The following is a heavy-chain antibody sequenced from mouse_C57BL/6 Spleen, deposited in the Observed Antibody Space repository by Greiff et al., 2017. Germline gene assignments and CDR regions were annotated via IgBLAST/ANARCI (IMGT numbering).Heavy chain of an antibody. CDR2: IDPSDSET. J-gene: IGHJ2*01. CDR1: GYTFTSYW. V-gene: IGHV1-52*01. Sequence: QVQLQQPGAELVRPGSSVKLSCKASGYTFTSYWMHWVKQRPIQGLEWIGNIDPSDSETHYNQKFKDKATLTVDKSSSTAYMQLSSLTSEDSAVYYCARGLITTLVATNRGQGTTLTVSS. CDR3: ARGLITTLVATN. D-gene: IGHD1-1*01.